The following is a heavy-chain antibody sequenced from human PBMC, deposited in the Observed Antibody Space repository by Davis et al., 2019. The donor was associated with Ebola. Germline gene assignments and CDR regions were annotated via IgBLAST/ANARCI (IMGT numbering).Heavy chain of an antibody. D-gene: IGHD3-22*01. V-gene: IGHV3-21*01. CDR3: AREVVGYYYYMDV. CDR2: ISSSSSYI. Sequence: PGGSLRLSCAASGFTFSRNAMHCVRQAPGKGLEWVSSISSSSSYIYYADSVKGRFTISRDNAKNSLYLQMNSLRAEDTAVYYCAREVVGYYYYMDVWGKGTTVTVSS. J-gene: IGHJ6*03. CDR1: GFTFSRNA.